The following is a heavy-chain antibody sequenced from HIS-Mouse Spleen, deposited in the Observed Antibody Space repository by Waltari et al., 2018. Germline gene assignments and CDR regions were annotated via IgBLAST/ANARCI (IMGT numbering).Heavy chain of an antibody. Sequence: QVQLVESGGGVVQPGRSLRLSCAASGFTFSSYGMYWVRQAPGKGLEWVAVIWYDGSNKYYADSVKGRFTISRDNSKNTLYLQMNSLRAEDTAVYYCAKAGYRTTGTAFYWYFDLWGSGTLVTVSS. CDR3: AKAGYRTTGTAFYWYFDL. CDR2: IWYDGSNK. V-gene: IGHV3-33*06. CDR1: GFTFSSYG. D-gene: IGHD1-1*01. J-gene: IGHJ2*01.